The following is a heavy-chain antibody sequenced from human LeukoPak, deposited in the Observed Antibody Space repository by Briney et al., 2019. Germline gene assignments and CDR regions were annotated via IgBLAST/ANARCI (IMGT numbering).Heavy chain of an antibody. CDR1: GGSISSGSYY. CDR3: ARLRGYYDSSGYSVDDYYYYYMDV. D-gene: IGHD3-22*01. CDR2: IYTSGST. V-gene: IGHV4-61*02. J-gene: IGHJ6*03. Sequence: SETLSLTCTVSGGSISSGSYYWSWIRQPAGKGLEWIGRIYTSGSTNYNPSLKSRVTISVDTSKNQFSLKLSSVTAADTAVYYCARLRGYYDSSGYSVDDYYYYYMDVWGKGTTVTISS.